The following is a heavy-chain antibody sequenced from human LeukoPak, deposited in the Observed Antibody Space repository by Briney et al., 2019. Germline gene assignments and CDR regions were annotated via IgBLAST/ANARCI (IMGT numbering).Heavy chain of an antibody. CDR2: IYSGGST. J-gene: IGHJ4*02. D-gene: IGHD2-2*01. Sequence: GGSLRLSCAASGFTVSSNYMSWVRQAPGKGLEWVSVIYSGGSTYYADSVKGRFTISRHNSKNTLYLQMNSLRAEDTAVYYCVRGFCSSTSCPFDYWGQGTLVTVSS. CDR1: GFTVSSNY. CDR3: VRGFCSSTSCPFDY. V-gene: IGHV3-53*04.